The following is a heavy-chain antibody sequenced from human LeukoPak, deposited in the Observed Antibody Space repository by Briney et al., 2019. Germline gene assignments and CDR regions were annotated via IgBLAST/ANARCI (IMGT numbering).Heavy chain of an antibody. D-gene: IGHD6-13*01. V-gene: IGHV5-51*01. J-gene: IGHJ4*02. CDR3: ARRYSDSWYVFDY. CDR1: GYSFTSYW. Sequence: GESLQISCEDSGYSFTSYWIGWVRQMPGKGLEWMGIIYPGDSATRNSPSFQGQVTISADRSISTAYLQWSSLKASDTAMYYCARRYSDSWYVFDYWGQGTLVIVSS. CDR2: IYPGDSAT.